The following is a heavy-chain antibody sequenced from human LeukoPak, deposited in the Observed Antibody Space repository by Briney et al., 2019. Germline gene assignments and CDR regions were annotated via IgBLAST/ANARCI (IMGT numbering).Heavy chain of an antibody. J-gene: IGHJ4*02. CDR3: AKDIRTVDIVATTPDY. D-gene: IGHD5-12*01. Sequence: PGRSLRLSCAASGFTFSSYGMHWVRQAPGKGLEWVAVISYDGSNKYYADSVKGRFTISRDNSKNTLYLQMNSPRAEDTAVYYCAKDIRTVDIVATTPDYWGQGTLVTVSS. V-gene: IGHV3-30*18. CDR2: ISYDGSNK. CDR1: GFTFSSYG.